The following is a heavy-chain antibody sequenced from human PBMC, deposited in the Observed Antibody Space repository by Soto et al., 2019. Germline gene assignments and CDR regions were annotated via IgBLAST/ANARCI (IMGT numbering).Heavy chain of an antibody. CDR1: GFTFSSYA. Sequence: VQLLESGGGLVQPGGSLRLSCAASGFTFSSYAMSWVRQAPGKGLEWVSAISGSGGSTYYADSVKGRFTISRDNSKNTLYLQMNSLRAEDTAVYYCAKDVYYDSSGYYFAGFDYWGQGTLVTVSS. V-gene: IGHV3-23*01. D-gene: IGHD3-22*01. J-gene: IGHJ4*02. CDR3: AKDVYYDSSGYYFAGFDY. CDR2: ISGSGGST.